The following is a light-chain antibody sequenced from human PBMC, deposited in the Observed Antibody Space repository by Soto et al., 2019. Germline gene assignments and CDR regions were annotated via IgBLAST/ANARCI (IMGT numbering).Light chain of an antibody. J-gene: IGLJ1*01. V-gene: IGLV2-14*01. CDR3: SSYTTSSIYV. CDR2: DVS. CDR1: SSDVGAYNY. Sequence: QSVLTQSASVSGSPGQSITISCTGTSSDVGAYNYVSWYQQHPGKAPKLMIYDVSNRPSGVSSRFSGSKSGNTASLTFSGLQAEDEADYYCSSYTTSSIYVFGTGTEVTVL.